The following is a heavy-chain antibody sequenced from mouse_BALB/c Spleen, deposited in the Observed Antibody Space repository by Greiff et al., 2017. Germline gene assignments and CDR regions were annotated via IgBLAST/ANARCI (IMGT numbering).Heavy chain of an antibody. CDR2: INPYNDGT. D-gene: IGHD1-1*01. CDR1: GYTFTSYV. Sequence: EVKLMESGPELVKPGASVKMSCKASGYTFTSYVMHWVKQKPGQGLEWIGYINPYNDGTKYNEKFKGKATLTSDKSSSTAYMELSSLTSEDSAVYYCARNYYGSSDYAMDYWGQGTSVTVSS. V-gene: IGHV1-14*01. J-gene: IGHJ4*01. CDR3: ARNYYGSSDYAMDY.